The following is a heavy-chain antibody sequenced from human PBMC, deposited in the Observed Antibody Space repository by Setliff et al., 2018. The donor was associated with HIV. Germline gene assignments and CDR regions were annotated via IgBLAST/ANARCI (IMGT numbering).Heavy chain of an antibody. J-gene: IGHJ4*02. CDR1: GGSFSGYH. CDR2: IDHSGST. D-gene: IGHD3-3*01. Sequence: SETLSLTCAVYGGSFSGYHWSWIRQSPGKGLEWIGEIDHSGSTDDNPSLKSRVTISVDTSKNQFSLKLSSVSAADTALYYCARTITTFGVIGRGGRMDVWGQGTLVTVSS. V-gene: IGHV4-34*01. CDR3: ARTITTFGVIGRGGRMDV.